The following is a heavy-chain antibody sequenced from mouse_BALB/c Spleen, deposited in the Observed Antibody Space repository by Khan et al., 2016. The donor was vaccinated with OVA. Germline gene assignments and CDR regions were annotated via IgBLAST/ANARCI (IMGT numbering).Heavy chain of an antibody. Sequence: VQLQQSGPDLVKPGASVKISCKASGYSFSLYYMTWVKQSHGKSPEWIGRVNPKNGDATYNQKFKGKAILTVDKSSSTAFMELRSLTSDDSAVFYCARGYEFLPYGGQGTLVTVSA. J-gene: IGHJ3*01. V-gene: IGHV1-26*01. D-gene: IGHD2-12*01. CDR2: VNPKNGDA. CDR3: ARGYEFLPY. CDR1: GYSFSLYY.